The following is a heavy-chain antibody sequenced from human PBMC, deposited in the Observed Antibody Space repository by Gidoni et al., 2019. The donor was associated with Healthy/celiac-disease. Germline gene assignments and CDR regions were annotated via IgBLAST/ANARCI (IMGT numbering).Heavy chain of an antibody. CDR2: IYTSGST. Sequence: QVQLQASGPGLVKPSETLSLTGTVSCGSISSYYWSWIRQPAGKGLEWIGRIYTSGSTNYNPSLKSRVTMSVDTSKNQFSLKLSSVTAADTAVYYCARDNPISSEIGAFDIWGQGTMVTVSS. D-gene: IGHD3-22*01. CDR3: ARDNPISSEIGAFDI. J-gene: IGHJ3*02. CDR1: CGSISSYY. V-gene: IGHV4-4*07.